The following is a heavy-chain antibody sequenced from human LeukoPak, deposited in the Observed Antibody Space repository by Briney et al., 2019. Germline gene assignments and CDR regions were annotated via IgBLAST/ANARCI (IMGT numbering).Heavy chain of an antibody. V-gene: IGHV3-7*03. CDR2: IKQDGSEK. CDR3: ARVFQFYSNGFDI. CDR1: GFTLSIYW. D-gene: IGHD2-15*01. J-gene: IGHJ3*02. Sequence: GGSLRLSCAASGFTLSIYWMTWVRQAPGKGLEWVANIKQDGSEKYYVDSVKGRFTISRDNAKSPVYLQMNSLRAEDTAVYYCARVFQFYSNGFDIWGPGTMVTVSS.